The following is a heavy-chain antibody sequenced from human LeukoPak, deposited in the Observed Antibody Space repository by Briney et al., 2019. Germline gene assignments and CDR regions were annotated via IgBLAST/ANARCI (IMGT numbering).Heavy chain of an antibody. V-gene: IGHV3-21*01. CDR3: AKDERYSSGWYGSWFDP. CDR1: GFTFSSYS. D-gene: IGHD6-19*01. Sequence: PGGSLRLSCAASGFTFSSYSMNWVRQAPGKGLEWVSSISSSSSYIYYADSVKGRFTISRDNAKNSLYLQMNSLRAEDTAVYYCAKDERYSSGWYGSWFDPWGQGTLVTVSS. J-gene: IGHJ5*02. CDR2: ISSSSSYI.